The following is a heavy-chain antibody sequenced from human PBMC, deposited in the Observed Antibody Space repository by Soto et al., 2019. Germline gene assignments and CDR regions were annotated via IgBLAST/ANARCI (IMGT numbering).Heavy chain of an antibody. V-gene: IGHV1-69*13. CDR1: GGTFSSYA. CDR3: ARDNMATSGHYYYYGMDV. J-gene: IGHJ6*02. Sequence: ASVKVSCKASGGTFSSYAISWMRQAPEQGLEWMGGIIPIFGTANYAQKFQGRVTITADESTSTAYMELSSLRSEDTAVYYCARDNMATSGHYYYYGMDVWGQGTTVTVSS. CDR2: IIPIFGTA. D-gene: IGHD5-12*01.